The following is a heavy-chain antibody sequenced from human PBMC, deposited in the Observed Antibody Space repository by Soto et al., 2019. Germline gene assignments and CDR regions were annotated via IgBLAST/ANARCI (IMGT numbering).Heavy chain of an antibody. J-gene: IGHJ6*02. D-gene: IGHD6-13*01. V-gene: IGHV1-69*13. CDR1: GYTFTSYA. CDR3: ARKSSWTGNYYYYGMDV. Sequence: SVKVSCKASGYTFTSYAISWVRQAPGQGLEWMGGIIPILGTANYAQKFQGRVTITADESTSTAYMELSSLRSEDTAVYYCARKSSWTGNYYYYGMDVWGQGTTVTVSS. CDR2: IIPILGTA.